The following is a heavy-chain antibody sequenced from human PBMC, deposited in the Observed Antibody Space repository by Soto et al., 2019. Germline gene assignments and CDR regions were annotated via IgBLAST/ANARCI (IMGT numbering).Heavy chain of an antibody. D-gene: IGHD4-17*01. Sequence: SGPTLVNPTQTLTLTCTFSGFSFSSYGMRVSWIRQPPGKALEWLARIDWDDDKFYRVSLKTRLTISKDTSKNQVVLTMTNMDPADTGTYYCARDTNPQTRNGMDVWGQGTKVTVSS. J-gene: IGHJ6*02. CDR3: ARDTNPQTRNGMDV. CDR2: IDWDDDK. CDR1: GFSFSSYGMR. V-gene: IGHV2-70*04.